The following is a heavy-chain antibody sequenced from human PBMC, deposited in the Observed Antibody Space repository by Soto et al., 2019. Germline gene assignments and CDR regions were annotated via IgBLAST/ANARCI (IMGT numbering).Heavy chain of an antibody. Sequence: GXSVKVSCKASGSTFTSYDINWVRQATGQGLEWMGGITPXFGTAXYAQKFTGRVXXTADESTXXDYMALSSMRSEDTAVHYCARGYSGYDNQAFDYWGQGTLVTASS. V-gene: IGHV1-69*01. J-gene: IGHJ4*02. CDR3: ARGYSGYDNQAFDY. CDR2: ITPXFGTA. D-gene: IGHD5-12*01. CDR1: GSTFTSYD.